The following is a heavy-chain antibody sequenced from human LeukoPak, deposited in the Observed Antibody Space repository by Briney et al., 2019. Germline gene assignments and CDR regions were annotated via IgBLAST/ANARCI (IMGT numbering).Heavy chain of an antibody. CDR1: GFTFSSYW. CDR3: ARDNPPDY. Sequence: PGGSLRLSCAASGFTFSSYWMSWVRQAPGKGLEWVANIKQDRSEKSYVESVRGRFTISRDNAKNSLYLQLNSLRAEDTALYYCARDNPPDYWGQGTLVTVSS. CDR2: IKQDRSEK. V-gene: IGHV3-7*03. J-gene: IGHJ4*02.